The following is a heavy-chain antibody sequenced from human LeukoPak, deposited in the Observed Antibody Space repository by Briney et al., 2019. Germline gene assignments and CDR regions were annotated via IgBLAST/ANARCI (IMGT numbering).Heavy chain of an antibody. D-gene: IGHD3-3*01. CDR2: ISGSGGST. CDR3: ANALHYDFWSGYQYDAFDI. Sequence: GGSLRLSCVASGFTFSSYAMSWVRPAPGKGLEWVSAISGSGGSTYYADSVKGRFTISRDNSKNTLYLQMNSLRAEDTAVYYCANALHYDFWSGYQYDAFDIWGQGTMVTVSS. J-gene: IGHJ3*02. V-gene: IGHV3-23*01. CDR1: GFTFSSYA.